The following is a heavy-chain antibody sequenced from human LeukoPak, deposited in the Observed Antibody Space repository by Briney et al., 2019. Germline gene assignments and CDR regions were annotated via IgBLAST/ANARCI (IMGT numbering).Heavy chain of an antibody. V-gene: IGHV4-59*08. J-gene: IGHJ4*02. CDR1: GGSISSYY. D-gene: IGHD3-3*01. CDR3: ARPKYDFWSGSPNPYYFDY. CDR2: IYYSGST. Sequence: SETLSLTCTVSGGSISSYYWSWIRQPPGNGLEWIGYIYYSGSTNYNPSLKSRVTISVDTSKNQFSLKLSSVTAADTAVYYCARPKYDFWSGSPNPYYFDYWGQGTLVTVSS.